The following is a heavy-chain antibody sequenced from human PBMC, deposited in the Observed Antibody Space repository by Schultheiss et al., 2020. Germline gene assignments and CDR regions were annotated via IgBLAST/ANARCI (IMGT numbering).Heavy chain of an antibody. D-gene: IGHD7-27*01. J-gene: IGHJ4*02. CDR3: AREATGVNFDY. V-gene: IGHV4-4*08. Sequence: SETLSLICSVSGGSISGYFWTWVRQPPGKEPEWIGYIYKTGDTNYNPSLKSRVTISVDTSKNQFSLKLSSVTAADTAVYYCAREATGVNFDYWGQGTLVTVSS. CDR1: GGSISGYF. CDR2: IYKTGDT.